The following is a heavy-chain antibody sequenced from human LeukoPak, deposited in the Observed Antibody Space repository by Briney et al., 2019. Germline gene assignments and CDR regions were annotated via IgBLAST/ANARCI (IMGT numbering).Heavy chain of an antibody. CDR1: GGTFSSYA. Sequence: SVKVSCKASGGTFSSYAISWVRQAPGQGLEWMGGIIPIFGTANYAQKFQGRVTITADESTSTAYMGLSSLRSEDTAVYYCARNGDYRSGWFDPWGQGTLVTVSS. V-gene: IGHV1-69*13. CDR2: IIPIFGTA. CDR3: ARNGDYRSGWFDP. D-gene: IGHD4-17*01. J-gene: IGHJ5*02.